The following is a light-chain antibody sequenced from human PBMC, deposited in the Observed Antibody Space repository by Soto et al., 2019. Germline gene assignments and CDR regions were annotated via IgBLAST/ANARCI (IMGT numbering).Light chain of an antibody. J-gene: IGKJ1*01. CDR2: GAS. CDR1: QTVTRSY. CDR3: HQRQSWPRT. V-gene: IGKV3-11*01. Sequence: EIALTQSPGTLSLSPGERATLSCRASQTVTRSYLAWYQHKPGQAPRLLIYGASNRATGVPARFSGSGSETDFTLTISDVEPEDFAVYYCHQRQSWPRTFGQGTKVDIK.